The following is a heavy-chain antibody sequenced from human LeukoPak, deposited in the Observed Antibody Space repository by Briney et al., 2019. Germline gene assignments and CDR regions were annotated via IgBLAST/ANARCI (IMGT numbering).Heavy chain of an antibody. CDR3: ARDKRSGRYFDWPNFDY. CDR2: INHSGST. CDR1: GGSFSGYY. J-gene: IGHJ4*02. Sequence: SETLSLTCAVYGGSFSGYYWSWIRQPPGKGLEWIGEINHSGSTNYNPSLKSRVTISVDTSKNQFSLKLSSVTAADTAVYYCARDKRSGRYFDWPNFDYWGQGTLVTVSS. V-gene: IGHV4-34*01. D-gene: IGHD3-9*01.